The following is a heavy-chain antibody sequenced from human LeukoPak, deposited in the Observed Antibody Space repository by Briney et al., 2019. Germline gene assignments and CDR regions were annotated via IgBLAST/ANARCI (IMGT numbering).Heavy chain of an antibody. CDR2: IIPIFGTA. CDR1: GGTFSSYA. J-gene: IGHJ6*02. CDR3: ARETPQSIAAPLYGMDV. D-gene: IGHD6-6*01. Sequence: GASVKVSCKASGGTFSSYAISWVRQAPGQGLEWMGGIIPIFGTANYAQKFQGRVTITADESTSTAYMELSSLRSGDTAVYYCARETPQSIAAPLYGMDVWGQGTTVTVSS. V-gene: IGHV1-69*13.